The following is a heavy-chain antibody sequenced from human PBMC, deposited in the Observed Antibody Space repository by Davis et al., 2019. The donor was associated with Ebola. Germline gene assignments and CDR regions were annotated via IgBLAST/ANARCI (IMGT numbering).Heavy chain of an antibody. Sequence: GESLKISCAASGFTVSSNYMSWVRQAPGKGLEWVSVIYSGGSTYYADSVKGRFTISRDNSKNTLYLQMNSLRAEDTAVYYCAGQGEYYDFWSGYPDYYGTDVWGQGTTVTVSS. CDR2: IYSGGST. D-gene: IGHD3-3*01. J-gene: IGHJ6*02. CDR3: AGQGEYYDFWSGYPDYYGTDV. V-gene: IGHV3-53*01. CDR1: GFTVSSNY.